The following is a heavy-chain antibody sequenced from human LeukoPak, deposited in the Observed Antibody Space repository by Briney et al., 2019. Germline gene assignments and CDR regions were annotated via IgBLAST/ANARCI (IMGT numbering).Heavy chain of an antibody. CDR1: GFTVSSNY. CDR3: ARGGYSSGWYDYYYYGMDV. J-gene: IGHJ6*02. Sequence: GGSLRPSCAASGFTVSSNYMSWVRQAPGKGLEWVSVIYSGGSTYYADSVKGRFTISRDNSKNTLYLQMNSLRAEDTAVYYCARGGYSSGWYDYYYYGMDVWGQGTTVTVSS. CDR2: IYSGGST. D-gene: IGHD6-19*01. V-gene: IGHV3-66*01.